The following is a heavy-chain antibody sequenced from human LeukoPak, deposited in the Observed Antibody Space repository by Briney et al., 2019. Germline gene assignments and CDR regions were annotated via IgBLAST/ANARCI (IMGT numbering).Heavy chain of an antibody. J-gene: IGHJ4*02. Sequence: SVKVSCKASGGTFSSYAISWVRQAPGQGLEWMGRIIPILGIANYAQKFQGRVTITADKSTSTAYMELRSLRSDDTAVYYCARGAGATTRSGWYGIDYWGQGTLVTVSS. CDR3: ARGAGATTRSGWYGIDY. V-gene: IGHV1-69*04. CDR2: IIPILGIA. D-gene: IGHD6-19*01. CDR1: GGTFSSYA.